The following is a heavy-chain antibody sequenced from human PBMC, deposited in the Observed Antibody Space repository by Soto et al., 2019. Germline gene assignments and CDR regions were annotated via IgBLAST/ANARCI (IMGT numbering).Heavy chain of an antibody. CDR2: ISGSSDTR. V-gene: IGHV3-48*03. J-gene: IGHJ4*02. D-gene: IGHD2-8*01. Sequence: PGVSLRRSCAASGFTFSSYEMHWVRESPGKGLEWVSYISGSSDTRYIADSVKGRFTISRDNAKKSLYLQMNSLRAEDTAVYYCAKATGYTNYGLNDWGEGALVTVSS. CDR3: AKATGYTNYGLND. CDR1: GFTFSSYE.